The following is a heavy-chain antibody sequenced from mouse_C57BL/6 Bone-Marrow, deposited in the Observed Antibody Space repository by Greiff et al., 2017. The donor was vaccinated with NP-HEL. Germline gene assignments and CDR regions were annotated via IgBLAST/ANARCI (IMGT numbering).Heavy chain of an antibody. Sequence: VQLQQSGPELVKPGASVKISCKASGYAFSSSWMNWVKQRPGKGLEWIGRLYPGDGDTNYNGKFKGKATLTADKSSSTAYMQLSSLTSEDSAVYFCARNSSGYDAMDYWGQGTSVTVSS. CDR1: GYAFSSSW. D-gene: IGHD3-2*02. V-gene: IGHV1-82*01. CDR3: ARNSSGYDAMDY. J-gene: IGHJ4*01. CDR2: LYPGDGDT.